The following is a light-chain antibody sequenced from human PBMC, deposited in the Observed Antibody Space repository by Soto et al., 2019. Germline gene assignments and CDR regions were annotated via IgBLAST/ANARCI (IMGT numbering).Light chain of an antibody. CDR3: QSYDSSLSAYV. CDR2: EVS. Sequence: QSALTQPPSASGSPGQSVTISCTGTSSDVAAYDFVSWYQQHPGKAPKLMIYEVSKWPSGVPDRFSGSKSGTSASLAISGLQAEDEADYYCQSYDSSLSAYVFGDGTKVTVL. CDR1: SSDVAAYDF. J-gene: IGLJ1*01. V-gene: IGLV2-8*01.